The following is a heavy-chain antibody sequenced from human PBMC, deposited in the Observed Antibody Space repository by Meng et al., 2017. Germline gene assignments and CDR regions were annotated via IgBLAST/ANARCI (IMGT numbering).Heavy chain of an antibody. V-gene: IGHV1-3*01. CDR2: TNAGNGNT. CDR3: ARSHVLLWFGEDLDY. Sequence: QVQLVQFGGEVKKPGASVKVSCKASGYTFTSYAMHWVRQAPGQRLEWMGWTNAGNGNTKYSQKFQGRVTITRDTSASTAYMELSSLRSEDTAVYYCARSHVLLWFGEDLDYWGQGTLVTVSS. J-gene: IGHJ4*02. D-gene: IGHD3-10*01. CDR1: GYTFTSYA.